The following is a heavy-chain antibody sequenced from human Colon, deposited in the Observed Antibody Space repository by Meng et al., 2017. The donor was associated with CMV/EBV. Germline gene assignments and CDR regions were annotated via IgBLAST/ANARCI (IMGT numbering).Heavy chain of an antibody. CDR2: IRSKANSYAT. D-gene: IGHD2-2*01. Sequence: SGFTFSGSARHWVRQASGKGLEWVGRIRSKANSYATAYAASVKGRFTISRDDSKNTAYLQMNSLKTEDTAVYYCTVIYCSSTSCLGPWGQGTLVTVSS. CDR1: GFTFSGSA. V-gene: IGHV3-73*01. CDR3: TVIYCSSTSCLGP. J-gene: IGHJ5*02.